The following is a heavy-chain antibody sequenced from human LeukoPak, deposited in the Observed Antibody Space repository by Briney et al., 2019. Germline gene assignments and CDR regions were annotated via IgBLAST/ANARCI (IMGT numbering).Heavy chain of an antibody. D-gene: IGHD3-3*01. CDR3: ARENYDFWSGYYLYYFDY. CDR2: ISSSGSTI. J-gene: IGHJ4*02. CDR1: GFTFSDYY. Sequence: GGSLRLSCAASGFTFSDYYMSWIRQAPGRGLEWVSYISSSGSTIYYADSVKGRFTISRDNAKNSLYLQMNSLRAEDTAVYYCARENYDFWSGYYLYYFDYWGQGTLVTVSS. V-gene: IGHV3-11*01.